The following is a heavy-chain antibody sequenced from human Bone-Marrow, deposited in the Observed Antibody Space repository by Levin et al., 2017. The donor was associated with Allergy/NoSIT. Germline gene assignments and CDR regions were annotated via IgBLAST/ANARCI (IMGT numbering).Heavy chain of an antibody. J-gene: IGHJ4*02. CDR2: VSYDGGNT. Sequence: GESLKISCAASGFSFSQYGMHWVRQAPGKGLEWVAVVSYDGGNTYSAESVEGRFTISRDNSKNTLYLEMNSLRVEDTAVYYCAKSFPNYDFWSGYWDHWGQGILVTVSS. D-gene: IGHD3-3*01. V-gene: IGHV3-30*18. CDR1: GFSFSQYG. CDR3: AKSFPNYDFWSGYWDH.